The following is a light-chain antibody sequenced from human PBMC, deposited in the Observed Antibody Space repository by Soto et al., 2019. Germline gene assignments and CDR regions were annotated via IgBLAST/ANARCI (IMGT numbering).Light chain of an antibody. V-gene: IGLV1-40*01. CDR3: QSYDSSLSGVV. CDR2: SNR. CDR1: SSNIGAGYD. Sequence: QSVLTQPPSVSGAPGQRVTISCTGSSSNIGAGYDVHWYQQLPRTAPKLLIYSNRNRPSGVPDRFSGSKSGTSASLAITGLQAEDEADYYGQSYDSSLSGVVFGGGTKLTVL. J-gene: IGLJ2*01.